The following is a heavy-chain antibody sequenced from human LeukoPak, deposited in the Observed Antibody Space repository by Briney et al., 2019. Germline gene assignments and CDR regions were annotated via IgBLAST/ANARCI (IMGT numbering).Heavy chain of an antibody. D-gene: IGHD2-21*02. CDR1: GFTFSSYA. V-gene: IGHV3-30*04. Sequence: GGSLRLSCAASGFTFSSYAMHWVRQAPGKGLEWVAIVSYDGRSKYHADSVKGRFIISRDDSKNTLYLQMNSLRAEDTALYYCARAPAFCGGDCYPARLDSWGQGTLVTVSS. CDR3: ARAPAFCGGDCYPARLDS. CDR2: VSYDGRSK. J-gene: IGHJ4*02.